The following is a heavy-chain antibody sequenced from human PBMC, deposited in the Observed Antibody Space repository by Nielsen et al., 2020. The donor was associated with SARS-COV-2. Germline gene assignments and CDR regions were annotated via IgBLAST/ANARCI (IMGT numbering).Heavy chain of an antibody. CDR2: IKQDGSEK. Sequence: GGSLRLSCAASGFTFSSYWMSWVRQAPGKGLEWVANIKQDGSEKYYVDSVKGRFTISRDNAKSSLYLQMNSLRAEDTAVYYCARDPSYKPFDYWGQGTLVTVSS. CDR3: ARDPSYKPFDY. CDR1: GFTFSSYW. J-gene: IGHJ4*02. D-gene: IGHD5-24*01. V-gene: IGHV3-7*03.